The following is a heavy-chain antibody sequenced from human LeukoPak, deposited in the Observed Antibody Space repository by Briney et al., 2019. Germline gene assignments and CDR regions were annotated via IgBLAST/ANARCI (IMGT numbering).Heavy chain of an antibody. Sequence: GESLKISCKGSGYSFTSYWVAWVRQMPGKGLEWMGIIYPGNSDTRYSPAFQGQVTISADKSISTAYLQWGSLKASDTAMFYCARYSTYVDYWGQGTLVTVSS. CDR1: GYSFTSYW. CDR3: ARYSTYVDY. J-gene: IGHJ4*02. CDR2: IYPGNSDT. D-gene: IGHD2/OR15-2a*01. V-gene: IGHV5-51*01.